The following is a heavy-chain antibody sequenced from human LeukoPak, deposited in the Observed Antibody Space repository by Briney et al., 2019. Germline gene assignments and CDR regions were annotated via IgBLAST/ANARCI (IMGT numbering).Heavy chain of an antibody. D-gene: IGHD6-6*01. CDR2: IAPISGTP. V-gene: IGHV1-69*06. Sequence: SVKVSCKASGGTFTHYVISWVRQAPGQGLEWMGGIAPISGTPMYAQRFQGRVTITADTSTYTAYLEMSSLKASDTAMFYCARRYSTSSGASDAFDNWGQGTMVTVS. CDR1: GGTFTHYV. J-gene: IGHJ3*02. CDR3: ARRYSTSSGASDAFDN.